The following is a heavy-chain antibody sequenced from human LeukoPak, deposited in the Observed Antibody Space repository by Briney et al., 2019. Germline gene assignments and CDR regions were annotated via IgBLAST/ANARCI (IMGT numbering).Heavy chain of an antibody. J-gene: IGHJ5*02. D-gene: IGHD3-16*01. V-gene: IGHV1-46*01. CDR1: GYSFTTFA. CDR2: INPRGTAT. CDR3: ARDTSEGDYAWWFDP. Sequence: ASVKVSCKASGYSFTTFAMNWVRQAPGQGLEWMGLINPRGTATRYAESFQGRLTLTRDLSTSTDYMELSSLRSDDTAVYFCARDTSEGDYAWWFDPWGQGTLVTVAS.